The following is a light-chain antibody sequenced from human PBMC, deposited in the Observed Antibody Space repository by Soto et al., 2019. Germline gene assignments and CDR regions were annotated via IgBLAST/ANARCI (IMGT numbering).Light chain of an antibody. CDR1: SSDVGGYNY. CDR3: SSDTSSSTLYV. Sequence: QAALTQPASVSGSPGQSITISCTGTSSDVGGYNYVSWYQQHPGKAPKLMIYDVSNRPSGVSNRFSGYKSGNTASLTISGLQAEDEADYYCSSDTSSSTLYVFGTGTKVTV. V-gene: IGLV2-14*01. J-gene: IGLJ1*01. CDR2: DVS.